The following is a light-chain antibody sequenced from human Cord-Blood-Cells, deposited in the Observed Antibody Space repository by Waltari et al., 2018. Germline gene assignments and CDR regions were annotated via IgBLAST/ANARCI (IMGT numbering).Light chain of an antibody. CDR1: SSNIGSNP. V-gene: IGLV1-44*01. CDR2: SNN. CDR3: AAWDDSLNGPV. Sequence: QSVLTQPPSASGTPGQRCTSACSGSSSNIGSNPVNWYQQLPGTAPKLLIYSNNQRPSGVPDRFSGSKSGTSASLAISGLQSEDEADYYCAAWDDSLNGPVFGGGTKLTVL. J-gene: IGLJ3*02.